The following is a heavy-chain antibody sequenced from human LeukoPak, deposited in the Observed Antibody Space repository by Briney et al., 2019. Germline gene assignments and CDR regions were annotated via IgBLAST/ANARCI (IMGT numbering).Heavy chain of an antibody. Sequence: SETLSLTCAVYGGSFSGYYWSWIRQPPGKGLEWIGEINHSGSTNYNPTLKSRVTISVDTSKNQFSLKLSSVTAADTAVYYCARLSSSEDYWGQGTLVTVSS. V-gene: IGHV4-34*01. D-gene: IGHD6-19*01. CDR2: INHSGST. J-gene: IGHJ4*02. CDR1: GGSFSGYY. CDR3: ARLSSSEDY.